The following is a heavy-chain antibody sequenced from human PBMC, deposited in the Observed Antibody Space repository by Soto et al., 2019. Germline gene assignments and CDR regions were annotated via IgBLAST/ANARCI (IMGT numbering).Heavy chain of an antibody. CDR3: ARYATYTYSSSRHNWFAP. Sequence: SETLSLTCTVSGGSIGSYYWSWIRQPPGKGLEWIGYIYYSGSTNYNPSLKCRVTISVDTSKDQFSLKLSSVTAADTAVYYCARYATYTYSSSRHNWFAPRGQGTLVTVSS. D-gene: IGHD6-13*01. CDR2: IYYSGST. CDR1: GGSIGSYY. V-gene: IGHV4-59*08. J-gene: IGHJ5*02.